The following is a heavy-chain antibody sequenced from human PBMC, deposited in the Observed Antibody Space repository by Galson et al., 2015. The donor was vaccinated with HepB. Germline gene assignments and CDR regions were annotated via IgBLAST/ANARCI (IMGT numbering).Heavy chain of an antibody. J-gene: IGHJ4*02. CDR1: GFTFNYHA. CDR2: ISGSGGST. D-gene: IGHD3-22*01. CDR3: AKDYLPYYDRWGSYSDLYYFDY. Sequence: SLRLSCAASGFTFNYHAMNWVRQAPGKGLEWVASISGSGGSTYYADSVKGRFTVSRDNSLDTVDLQMDNLRVDDTAVYYCAKDYLPYYDRWGSYSDLYYFDYWGQGTLVTVSS. V-gene: IGHV3-23*01.